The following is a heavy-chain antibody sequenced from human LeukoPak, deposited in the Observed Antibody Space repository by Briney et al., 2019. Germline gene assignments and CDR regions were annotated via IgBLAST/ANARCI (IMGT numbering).Heavy chain of an antibody. CDR3: ARRGDYYDSSGYHYYFDD. Sequence: PSETLSLTCTVSGGSISSYYWSWIRQPPGKGLEWIGYIYYSGSTNYNPSLKSRVTISVDTSKNQFSLKLSSVTAADTAVYYCARRGDYYDSSGYHYYFDDWGQGTLVTVSS. D-gene: IGHD3-22*01. CDR1: GGSISSYY. CDR2: IYYSGST. J-gene: IGHJ4*02. V-gene: IGHV4-59*08.